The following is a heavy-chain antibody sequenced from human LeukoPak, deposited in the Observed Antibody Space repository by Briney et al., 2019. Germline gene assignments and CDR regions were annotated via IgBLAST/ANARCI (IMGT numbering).Heavy chain of an antibody. Sequence: ASVKVSWKASGFTFTSYAMNWVRQAPGQGLEWMGWINTNTGNPTYAQGFTGRFVFSLDTSVSTAYLQISSLKAEDTAVYYCARDHTPYGDYLNYWGQGTLVTVSS. V-gene: IGHV7-4-1*02. CDR1: GFTFTSYA. CDR3: ARDHTPYGDYLNY. J-gene: IGHJ4*02. D-gene: IGHD4-17*01. CDR2: INTNTGNP.